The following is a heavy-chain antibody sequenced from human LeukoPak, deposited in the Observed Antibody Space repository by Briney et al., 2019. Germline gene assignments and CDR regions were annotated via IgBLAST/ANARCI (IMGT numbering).Heavy chain of an antibody. CDR2: INTNTGNP. CDR3: ARSHDYVWGSFSYY. D-gene: IGHD3-16*01. CDR1: GYTFTGYY. J-gene: IGHJ4*02. Sequence: GASVKVSCKASGYTFTGYYMHWVRQAPGQGLEWMGWINTNTGNPTYAQGFTGRFVFSLDTSVSAAYLQISSLKAEDTAVYYCARSHDYVWGSFSYYWGQGTLVTVSS. V-gene: IGHV7-4-1*02.